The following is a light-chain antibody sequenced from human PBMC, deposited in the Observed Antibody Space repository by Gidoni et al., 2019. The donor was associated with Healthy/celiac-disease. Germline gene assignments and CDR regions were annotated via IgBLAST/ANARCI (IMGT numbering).Light chain of an antibody. CDR3: QQRSNWLT. CDR1: QSVSSY. V-gene: IGKV3-11*01. CDR2: DES. J-gene: IGKJ4*01. Sequence: EIVLTQSPATLSLSPGERATLSCRASQSVSSYLAWYQHKPGQAPRLRIYDESNRATGIPARFTGSVSGTDFTLTISSLEPEDFAVYYCQQRSNWLTFGRGTKVEIK.